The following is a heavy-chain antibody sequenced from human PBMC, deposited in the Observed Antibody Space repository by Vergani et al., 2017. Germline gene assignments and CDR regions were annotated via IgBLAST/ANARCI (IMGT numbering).Heavy chain of an antibody. D-gene: IGHD5-18*01. CDR1: GFTFSDYY. V-gene: IGHV3-11*01. Sequence: QVQLVESGGGVVQPGRSLRLSCAASGFTFSDYYMSWIRQAPGKGLEWVSYISSSGSTIYYADSVKGRFTISRDNAKNSLYLQMNSLRAEDTAVYYCARDGERWLPDAFDIWGQGTMVTVSS. J-gene: IGHJ3*02. CDR2: ISSSGSTI. CDR3: ARDGERWLPDAFDI.